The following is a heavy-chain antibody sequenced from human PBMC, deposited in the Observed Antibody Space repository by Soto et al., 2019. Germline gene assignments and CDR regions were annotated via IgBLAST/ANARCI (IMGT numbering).Heavy chain of an antibody. CDR2: ISYDGSNK. V-gene: IGHV3-30*18. CDR3: AKETYSGPLDY. Sequence: QVQLVESGGGVVQPGRSLRLSCAASGFTFSSYGMHWVRQAPGKGLEWVAVISYDGSNKYYADSVKGRFTISRDNSKNTLYRQMNSLRDEDTAGYYCAKETYSGPLDYWGQGTLVTVSS. CDR1: GFTFSSYG. D-gene: IGHD2-15*01. J-gene: IGHJ4*02.